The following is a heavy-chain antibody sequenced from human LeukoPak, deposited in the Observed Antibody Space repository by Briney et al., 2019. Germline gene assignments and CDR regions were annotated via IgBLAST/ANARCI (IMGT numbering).Heavy chain of an antibody. Sequence: SETLSLTCTVSGGSISTYYWGWIRQPPGEGLEWIGYVSSNEGTYYNPSLKSRVTTLVDTSKNQFSLKVSSVTAADTAVYYCARVRSYYGSVTGKSYYFDYWGQGALVTVSS. D-gene: IGHD3-10*01. V-gene: IGHV4-59*01. CDR3: ARVRSYYGSVTGKSYYFDY. J-gene: IGHJ4*02. CDR2: VSSNEGT. CDR1: GGSISTYY.